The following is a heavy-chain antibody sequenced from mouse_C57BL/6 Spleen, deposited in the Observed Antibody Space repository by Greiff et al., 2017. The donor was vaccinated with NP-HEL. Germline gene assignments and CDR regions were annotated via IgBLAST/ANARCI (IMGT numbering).Heavy chain of an antibody. D-gene: IGHD2-4*01. Sequence: QVQLQQPGAELVRPGTSVKLSCKASGYTFTSYWMHWVKQRPGQGLEWIGVIDPSDSYTNYNQKFKGKATLTVDTSSSTAYMQLSSLTSEDSAVYYCARYYYDYDGTYWGQGTLVTVSA. CDR2: IDPSDSYT. J-gene: IGHJ3*01. CDR1: GYTFTSYW. CDR3: ARYYYDYDGTY. V-gene: IGHV1-59*01.